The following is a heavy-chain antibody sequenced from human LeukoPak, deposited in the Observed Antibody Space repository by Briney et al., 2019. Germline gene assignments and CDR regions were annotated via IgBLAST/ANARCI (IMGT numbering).Heavy chain of an antibody. J-gene: IGHJ4*02. CDR2: IKSKTDGGTT. Sequence: PGGSLRLSCAASGFTFSNAWMSWVRQAPGKGLEWVGRIKSKTDGGTTDYAAPVKGRFTISRDDSKNTLYLQMNSLKTEDTAVYYCWCSGGSCRFDYWGQGTLVTVSS. V-gene: IGHV3-15*01. CDR1: GFTFSNAW. CDR3: WCSGGSCRFDY. D-gene: IGHD2-15*01.